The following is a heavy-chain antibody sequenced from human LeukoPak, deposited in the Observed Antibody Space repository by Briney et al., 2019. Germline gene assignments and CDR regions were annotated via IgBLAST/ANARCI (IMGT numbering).Heavy chain of an antibody. CDR3: TRARSVYSSHWFDP. CDR1: GFTFCDYA. D-gene: IGHD2-8*01. CDR2: IRSKAYGGTT. Sequence: GGSLRLSCTASGFTFCDYAMCWVRQAPGKGLEWGGFIRSKAYGGTTEYAASVKGRFTISRDDSKSIAYLQMNSLKTEDTAVYYCTRARSVYSSHWFDPWGQGTLVTVSS. J-gene: IGHJ5*02. V-gene: IGHV3-49*04.